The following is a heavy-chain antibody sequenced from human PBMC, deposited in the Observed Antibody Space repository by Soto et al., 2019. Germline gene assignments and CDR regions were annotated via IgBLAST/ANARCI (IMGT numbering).Heavy chain of an antibody. CDR3: AKRQGIGAAAKNFDF. CDR1: GFTFSNHA. V-gene: IGHV3-23*01. D-gene: IGHD6-13*01. Sequence: LRLSCAASGFTFSNHAMSWVRQAPGKGLEWVSGISDSGGLTYYADSVKGRFSMSRDNSKNTLYLQMKNLRAEDTAVYFCAKRQGIGAAAKNFDFWGQGTLVTVSS. CDR2: ISDSGGLT. J-gene: IGHJ4*02.